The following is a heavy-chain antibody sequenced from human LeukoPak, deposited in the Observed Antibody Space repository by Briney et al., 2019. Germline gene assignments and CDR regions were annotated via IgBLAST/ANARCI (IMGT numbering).Heavy chain of an antibody. CDR1: GFTFSSYA. D-gene: IGHD5-18*01. J-gene: IGHJ5*02. Sequence: GGSLRLSCAASGFTFSSYAMSWVRQAPGKGLEWVSAISGSGGSTYYADSVKGRFTISRDNSKNTLYLQMNSLRAEDTAVYYCAKDPKTAMVTPDWFDPWGQGTLVTVSS. CDR2: ISGSGGST. CDR3: AKDPKTAMVTPDWFDP. V-gene: IGHV3-23*01.